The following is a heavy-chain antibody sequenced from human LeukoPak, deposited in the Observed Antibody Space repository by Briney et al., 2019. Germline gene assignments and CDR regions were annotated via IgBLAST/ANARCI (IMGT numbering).Heavy chain of an antibody. Sequence: ASVKVSCKTSGYTFTNFGVSWVRQAPGQGLEWMGWISVYNGNADYAQKFKGRVTMTTDTSTTTAYMELGSLRSDDTAVYYCARVGSYCTNDICHDFWGQGTLVTVSS. CDR3: ARVGSYCTNDICHDF. D-gene: IGHD2-8*01. J-gene: IGHJ4*02. V-gene: IGHV1-18*01. CDR1: GYTFTNFG. CDR2: ISVYNGNA.